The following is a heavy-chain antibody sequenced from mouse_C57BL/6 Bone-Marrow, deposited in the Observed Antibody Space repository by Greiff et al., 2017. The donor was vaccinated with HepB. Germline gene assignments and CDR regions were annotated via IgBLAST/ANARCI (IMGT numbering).Heavy chain of an antibody. CDR1: GYTFTSYW. D-gene: IGHD4-1*01. J-gene: IGHJ4*01. V-gene: IGHV1-59*01. CDR3: ARLSPLEANWDFYGMDY. Sequence: QVQLQQPGAELVRPGTSVKLSCKASGYTFTSYWMHWVKQRPGQGLEWIGVIDPSDSYTNYNQKFKGKATLTVDTSSSTAYMQLSSLTSEDSAVYYSARLSPLEANWDFYGMDYWGQGTSVTVSS. CDR2: IDPSDSYT.